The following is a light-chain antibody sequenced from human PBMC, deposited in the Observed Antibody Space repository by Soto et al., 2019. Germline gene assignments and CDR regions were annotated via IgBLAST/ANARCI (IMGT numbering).Light chain of an antibody. V-gene: IGKV3-11*01. Sequence: EIVLTQSPATLSLSPGERATLSCRASQSVSKLLTWYQQKPGQPPSLLMYDVSTRAAGIPARFSGSGSGTDFTLTISSLEPEDFAVYFCQQCTNGPPCTFGHGTKLDIK. CDR2: DVS. J-gene: IGKJ2*02. CDR3: QQCTNGPPCT. CDR1: QSVSKL.